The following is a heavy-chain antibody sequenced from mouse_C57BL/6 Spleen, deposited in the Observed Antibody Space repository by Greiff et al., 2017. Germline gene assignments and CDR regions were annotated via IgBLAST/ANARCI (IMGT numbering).Heavy chain of an antibody. CDR3: ARFLFITTVVATDYFDY. Sequence: VQLQQSGPELVKPGASVKMSCKASGYTFTDYNMHWVKQSHGKSLEWIGYINPNNGGTSYNQKFKGKATLTVNKSSSTAYMELLSLTSEDSAVYYCARFLFITTVVATDYFDYWGQGTTLTVSS. CDR2: INPNNGGT. CDR1: GYTFTDYN. D-gene: IGHD1-1*01. J-gene: IGHJ2*01. V-gene: IGHV1-22*01.